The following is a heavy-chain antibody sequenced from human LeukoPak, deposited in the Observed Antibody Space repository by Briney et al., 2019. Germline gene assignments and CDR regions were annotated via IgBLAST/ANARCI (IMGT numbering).Heavy chain of an antibody. CDR3: ARVAVAGTPSFDY. CDR1: GFTVSSNY. CDR2: IYSGGST. V-gene: IGHV3-66*01. J-gene: IGHJ4*02. Sequence: GGSLRLSCAASGFTVSSNYMSWVRQAPGKGLEWVSVIYSGGSTYYADSVKGRFTISRDNSKNTLYLQMNSLRGEDTAVYYCARVAVAGTPSFDYWGQGTLVSVSS. D-gene: IGHD6-19*01.